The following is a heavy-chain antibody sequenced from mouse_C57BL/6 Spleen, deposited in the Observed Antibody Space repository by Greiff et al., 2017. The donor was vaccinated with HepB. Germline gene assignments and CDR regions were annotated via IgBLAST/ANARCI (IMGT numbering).Heavy chain of an antibody. CDR2: IDPSDSYT. CDR1: GYNFTSYW. V-gene: IGHV1-50*01. D-gene: IGHD3-2*01. CDR3: ARSSDMDMDY. J-gene: IGHJ4*01. Sequence: QVQLQQPGAELVKPGASVKLSCKASGYNFTSYWMQWVKQRPGQGLEWIGEIDPSDSYTNYNQKFKGKATLTVDTSSSTAYMQLSSLTSEDSAVYYCARSSDMDMDYWGQGTSVTVSS.